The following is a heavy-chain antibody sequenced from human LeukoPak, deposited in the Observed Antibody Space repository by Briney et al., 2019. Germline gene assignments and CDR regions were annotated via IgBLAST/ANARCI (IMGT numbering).Heavy chain of an antibody. Sequence: GGSLRLSCAASGFTFSSYAMSWVRQAPGKGLEWVSAISGGGGSTYYADSVKGRFTISRDNSKNTLYLQMNSLRAEDTAVYYCAKDLWWSNYDFWSGYGMDVWGQGTTVTVSS. CDR1: GFTFSSYA. J-gene: IGHJ6*02. CDR3: AKDLWWSNYDFWSGYGMDV. CDR2: ISGGGGST. V-gene: IGHV3-23*01. D-gene: IGHD3-3*01.